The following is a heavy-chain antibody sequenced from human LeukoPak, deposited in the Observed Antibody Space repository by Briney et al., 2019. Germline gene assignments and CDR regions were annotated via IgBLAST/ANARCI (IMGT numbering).Heavy chain of an antibody. CDR1: GFTFSSHS. J-gene: IGHJ4*02. D-gene: IGHD3-22*01. V-gene: IGHV3-21*01. Sequence: GGSLRLSCAASGFTFSSHSMNWVRQAPGKGLEWVSVITSSSDYIYYADSLRGRFTVSRDNAKNSLYLQVNSLRAEDTAVYYCVRESVYYDSSGYYNVLDYWGQGTLVTVSS. CDR2: ITSSSDYI. CDR3: VRESVYYDSSGYYNVLDY.